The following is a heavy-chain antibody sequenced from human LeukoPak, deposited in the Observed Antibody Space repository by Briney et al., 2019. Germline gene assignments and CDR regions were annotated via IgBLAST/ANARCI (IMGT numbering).Heavy chain of an antibody. Sequence: GGSLRLSCAASGFFFTTYSMNWVCQAPGKGLEWVSSISSSGSDIYHADSRKGRFTISRANAKNSLYMQMNSLRAEDTAVYFCARGYSDYIWGSYYFDSWGQGALVTVSS. V-gene: IGHV3-21*01. CDR3: ARGYSDYIWGSYYFDS. CDR2: ISSSGSDI. D-gene: IGHD3-16*01. CDR1: GFFFTTYS. J-gene: IGHJ4*02.